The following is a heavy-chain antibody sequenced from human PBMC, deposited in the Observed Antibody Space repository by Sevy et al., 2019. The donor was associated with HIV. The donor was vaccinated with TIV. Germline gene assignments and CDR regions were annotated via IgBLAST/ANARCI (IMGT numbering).Heavy chain of an antibody. Sequence: GGSLRLSCRASGFNFGDYPMSWFRQAPGKGLPWVGFIRSKASGGTTQYAASVKGRFTSSRDDSESIAYLQMNSLKIEDTAVYYCSKGGSGTGWFDPWGQRTLVTVSS. J-gene: IGHJ5*02. CDR1: GFNFGDYP. D-gene: IGHD3-10*01. CDR3: SKGGSGTGWFDP. CDR2: IRSKASGGTT. V-gene: IGHV3-49*03.